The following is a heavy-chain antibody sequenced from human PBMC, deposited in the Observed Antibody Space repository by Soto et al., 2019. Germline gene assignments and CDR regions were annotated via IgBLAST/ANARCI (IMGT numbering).Heavy chain of an antibody. D-gene: IGHD2-8*02. V-gene: IGHV1-18*01. CDR1: DHTFTYYG. CDR3: AATGGHYFGLDV. J-gene: IGHJ6*02. Sequence: QVQLLQSGGEVKKPGASVKVSCNSSDHTFTYYGINWVRRAPGQGLEWMGWISGYNGNTKYEQKFKDRVTMSADTITRTVYRGMGSLTSADPAVYFCAATGGHYFGLDVWGQGTTVTVSS. CDR2: ISGYNGNT.